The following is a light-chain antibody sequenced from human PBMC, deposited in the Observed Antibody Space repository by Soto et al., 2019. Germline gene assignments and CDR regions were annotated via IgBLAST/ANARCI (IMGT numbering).Light chain of an antibody. CDR1: QSISSTY. CDR3: QHYDSARWK. CDR2: DAS. Sequence: IVLTHSPGTLSLSPWERATLSCRASQSISSTYLTWYHQKPGQAPRLLIYDASRRATGIPDRFSGSGSGTDFSLTISRLEPEDFAVYYCQHYDSARWKFGLGTKVDIK. J-gene: IGKJ1*01. V-gene: IGKV3-20*01.